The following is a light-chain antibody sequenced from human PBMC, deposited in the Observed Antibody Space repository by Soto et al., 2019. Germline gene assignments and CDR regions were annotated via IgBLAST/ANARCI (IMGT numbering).Light chain of an antibody. Sequence: QSVLTQPASVSGSPGQSITISCTGTSSDIGGYKHVSWCQQHPGKAPKLMIYEVTNRPSGVSYRFSGSKSGNTASLTISGLQAEDEADYYCSSYTTSSTQVFGTGTKVTVL. CDR1: SSDIGGYKH. V-gene: IGLV2-14*01. CDR2: EVT. CDR3: SSYTTSSTQV. J-gene: IGLJ1*01.